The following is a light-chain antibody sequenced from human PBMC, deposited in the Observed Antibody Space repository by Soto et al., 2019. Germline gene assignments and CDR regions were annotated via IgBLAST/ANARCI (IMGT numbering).Light chain of an antibody. V-gene: IGKV1-5*03. J-gene: IGKJ1*01. CDR3: PQYDKYSWT. CDR1: KSIHRR. Sequence: DIQFTQSPSTLSSSVGDRVTITCRASKSIHRRLDWYGQTPGKAPRLLIYEASRLETGVPSLFVCSGAGPACTRPISSLQPDDVKTDCCPQYDKYSWTFCQGTKVDIK. CDR2: EAS.